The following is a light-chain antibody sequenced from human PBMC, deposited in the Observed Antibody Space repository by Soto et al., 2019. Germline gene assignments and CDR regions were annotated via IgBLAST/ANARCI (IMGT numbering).Light chain of an antibody. CDR1: QSVSSSY. CDR3: QQYGSPRLG. Sequence: EIVLTQSPGTLSLSPGERATLSCSSSQSVSSSYLAWYQQKPGQAPRLLIYGASSRATGIPDRFSGSGSGTDFTLTISRLEPEDFAVYYCQQYGSPRLGFGPGTKVHI. V-gene: IGKV3-20*01. CDR2: GAS. J-gene: IGKJ3*01.